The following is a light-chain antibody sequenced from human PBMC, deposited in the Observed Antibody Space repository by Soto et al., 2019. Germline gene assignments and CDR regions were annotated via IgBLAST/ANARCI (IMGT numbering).Light chain of an antibody. CDR3: QHLNTYPLT. CDR2: AAS. J-gene: IGKJ3*01. Sequence: DIQLTQSPSFLSASVGDRVTITCRASQGISSYLAWYQQKPGKAPKLLIYAASTLQSGVPSRFSGSGSGTDFTLTISSLQPEDFATYYCQHLNTYPLTFGPGTKVDLK. V-gene: IGKV1-9*01. CDR1: QGISSY.